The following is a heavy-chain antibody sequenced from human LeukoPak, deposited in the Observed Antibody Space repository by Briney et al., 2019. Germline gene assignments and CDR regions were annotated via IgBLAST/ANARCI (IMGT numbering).Heavy chain of an antibody. J-gene: IGHJ4*02. CDR2: ISDTGDRT. CDR3: TKGGVVALGIGANDY. V-gene: IGHV3-23*01. D-gene: IGHD2-15*01. CDR1: GFTFNIYG. Sequence: GGSLRLSCVASGFTFNIYGMSWVRQAPGKGLEWVSGISDTGDRTLYADSAKGRFTISRDNSKNTVYLQMDSLRVEDTALYYCTKGGVVALGIGANDYWGQGTLVTVSS.